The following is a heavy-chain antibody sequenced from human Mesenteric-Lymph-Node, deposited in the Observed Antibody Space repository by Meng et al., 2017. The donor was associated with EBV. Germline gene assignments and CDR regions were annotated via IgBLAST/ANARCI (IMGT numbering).Heavy chain of an antibody. CDR3: AFSRLGDYFDS. D-gene: IGHD3-10*01. V-gene: IGHV2-5*02. CDR1: GFSLTTRGVG. CDR2: IYWDDDR. J-gene: IGHJ4*02. Sequence: QMPLKDSGPPLVKPAQTVTPTFTFSGFSLTTRGVGVGWVRQPPGKALEWLALIYWDDDRRFTPSLKNRLTIAKDTSRDQVFLTLTDMDPVDTGTYYCAFSRLGDYFDSWGQGTLVTVSS.